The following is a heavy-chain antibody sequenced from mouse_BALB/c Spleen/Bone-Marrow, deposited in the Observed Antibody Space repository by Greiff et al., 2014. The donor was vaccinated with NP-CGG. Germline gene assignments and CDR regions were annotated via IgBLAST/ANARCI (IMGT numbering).Heavy chain of an antibody. J-gene: IGHJ4*01. D-gene: IGHD2-4*01. V-gene: IGHV1-80*01. CDR1: GYVFSSYW. Sequence: QVQLQQSGAELVRPGSSVKISCKASGYVFSSYWMNWVKQRPGQGLEWIGQIFPGDGDTNYNGQFKGKATLTADRSSSTAFMQLXXXXSSAVYFCARGDFDYDFTMDYWGQGTSVTVSS. CDR3: ARGDFDYDFTMDY. CDR2: IFPGDGDT.